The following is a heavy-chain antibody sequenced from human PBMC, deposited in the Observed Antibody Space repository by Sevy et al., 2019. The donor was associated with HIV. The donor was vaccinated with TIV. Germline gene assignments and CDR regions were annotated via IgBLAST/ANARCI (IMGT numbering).Heavy chain of an antibody. V-gene: IGHV3-30*04. CDR1: GFRLNTYA. Sequence: GGSLRLSCSASGFRLNTYAMHWVRQAPGKGLEWLSVISSTGNFESYAASVKGRFTISKDNSKNTVSLQMNSLRPEDTAQSYCARDAGYTTKFHPLHWGQGTLVTVSS. J-gene: IGHJ4*02. CDR2: ISSTGNFE. D-gene: IGHD5-12*01. CDR3: ARDAGYTTKFHPLH.